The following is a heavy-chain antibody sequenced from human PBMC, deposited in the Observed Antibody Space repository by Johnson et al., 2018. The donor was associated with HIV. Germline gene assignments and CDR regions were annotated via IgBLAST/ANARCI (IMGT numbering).Heavy chain of an antibody. D-gene: IGHD6-13*01. CDR3: ARDHSSSWTPGDAFDI. CDR1: GFTFSSYD. CDR2: IGTAGDP. J-gene: IGHJ3*02. V-gene: IGHV3-13*05. Sequence: VQLVESGRGVVRPGGSLRLSCAASGFTFSSYDMHWVRQATGKGLEWVSAIGTAGDPYYPGSVKGRFTPSRDNVKKSPFLQMNGLRADDTAVYYCARDHSSSWTPGDAFDIWGQGTMVTVSS.